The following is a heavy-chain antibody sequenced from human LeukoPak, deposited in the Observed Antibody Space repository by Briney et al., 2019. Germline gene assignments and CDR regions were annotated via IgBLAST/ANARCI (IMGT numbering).Heavy chain of an antibody. CDR1: GFTFSSYG. CDR2: IWYDGSNK. V-gene: IGHV3-33*06. D-gene: IGHD3-10*01. CDR3: AKDRDGGYFDY. Sequence: GGSLRLSCAASGFTFSSYGMHWVRQAPGKGLEWVAVIWYDGSNKYYADSVKDRFTISRDNSKNTLYLQMNSLRAEDTAVYYCAKDRDGGYFDYWGQGTLVTVSS. J-gene: IGHJ4*02.